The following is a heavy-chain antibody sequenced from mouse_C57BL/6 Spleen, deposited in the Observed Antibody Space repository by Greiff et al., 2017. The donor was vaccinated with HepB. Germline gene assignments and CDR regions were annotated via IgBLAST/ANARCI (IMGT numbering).Heavy chain of an antibody. D-gene: IGHD1-1*01. J-gene: IGHJ1*03. CDR1: GFTFSDYG. Sequence: EVQLMESGGGLVKPGGSLKLSCAASGFTFSDYGMHWVRQAPEKGLEWVAYISSGSSTIYYADTVKGRFTISRDNAKNTLFLQMTSLRSEDTAMYYCARSYYGSSYRYFDVWGTGTTVTVSS. CDR3: ARSYYGSSYRYFDV. CDR2: ISSGSSTI. V-gene: IGHV5-17*01.